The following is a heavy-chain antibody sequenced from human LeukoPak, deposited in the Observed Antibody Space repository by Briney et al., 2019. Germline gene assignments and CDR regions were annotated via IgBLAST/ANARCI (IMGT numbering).Heavy chain of an antibody. J-gene: IGHJ3*02. CDR1: GYTFTGYY. CDR3: ARDRQQPSNDAFDI. V-gene: IGHV1-2*02. Sequence: SVKVSCKASGYTFTGYYMHWVRQAPGQGLEWMGCINPNSGGTNYAQKFQGRVTMTRYTSISTAYMELSRLRSDGTAVYYCARDRQQPSNDAFDIWGQGTMVTVSS. D-gene: IGHD6-13*01. CDR2: INPNSGGT.